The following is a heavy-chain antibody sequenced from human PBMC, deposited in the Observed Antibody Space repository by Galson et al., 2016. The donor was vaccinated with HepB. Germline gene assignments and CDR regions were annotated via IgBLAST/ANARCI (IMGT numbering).Heavy chain of an antibody. Sequence: SLRLSCAASGFTFSTYAMHWVRQAPGKGLEWVAVISYDGNNKYNAASVKGRFNISRDNSKNTLYLQMNSLRAEDTAIYYCTKDGAIYGSCTSTSCSSYSDYWGQGTLATVSS. CDR1: GFTFSTYA. CDR2: ISYDGNNK. J-gene: IGHJ4*02. D-gene: IGHD2-2*01. V-gene: IGHV3-30-3*01. CDR3: TKDGAIYGSCTSTSCSSYSDY.